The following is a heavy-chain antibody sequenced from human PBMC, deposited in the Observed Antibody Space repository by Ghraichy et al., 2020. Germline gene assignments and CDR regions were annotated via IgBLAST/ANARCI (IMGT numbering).Heavy chain of an antibody. D-gene: IGHD3-3*01. CDR2: ISYDGSNK. CDR1: GFTFSSYG. Sequence: GGSLRLSCAASGFTFSSYGMHWVRQAPGKGLEGVAVISYDGSNKYYADSVKGRFTISRDNSKNTLYLQMNSLRAEDTAVYYCAKEFGPTILSEAYYYYGMDVWSQGTTVTVSS. J-gene: IGHJ6*02. V-gene: IGHV3-30*18. CDR3: AKEFGPTILSEAYYYYGMDV.